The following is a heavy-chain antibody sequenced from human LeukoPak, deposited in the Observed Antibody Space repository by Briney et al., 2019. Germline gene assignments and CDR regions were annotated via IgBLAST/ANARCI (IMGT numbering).Heavy chain of an antibody. CDR1: GGSISSDYYS. J-gene: IGHJ6*03. D-gene: IGHD6-13*01. Sequence: TSETLSFTCTASGGSISSDYYSWSWIRQPAGKRLVCIGGIYTSGSTNYNPSLKSRVTISVDTSKNHFSLELTSVTAADTAVYYCARSYRSSSVLSYYYFYMDVWGKGTTVTVSS. CDR3: ARSYRSSSVLSYYYFYMDV. V-gene: IGHV4-61*02. CDR2: IYTSGST.